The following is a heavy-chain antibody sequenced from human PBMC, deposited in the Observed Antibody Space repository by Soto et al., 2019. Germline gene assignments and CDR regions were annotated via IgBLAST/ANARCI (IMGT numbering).Heavy chain of an antibody. Sequence: SETLSLTCTVSGGSISSGGYYWSWIRQHPGKGLEWIGYIYYSGSSYYNPSLKSRVTISVDTSKNQFSLKLSSVTAADTAVYYCAREGTRVATIDYWGQGTMVTV. J-gene: IGHJ4*02. D-gene: IGHD5-12*01. V-gene: IGHV4-31*03. CDR1: GGSISSGGYY. CDR2: IYYSGSS. CDR3: AREGTRVATIDY.